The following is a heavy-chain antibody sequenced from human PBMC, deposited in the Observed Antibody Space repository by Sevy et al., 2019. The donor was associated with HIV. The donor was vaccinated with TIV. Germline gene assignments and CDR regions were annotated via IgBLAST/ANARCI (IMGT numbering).Heavy chain of an antibody. Sequence: SETLSLTCIVSGGSMRSSHYWGWIRQPPGKGLEWIGSVYNGGTTYYNPSLKTRLIISVDTSRNQFSLKVNSVTAADTAVYYWARLPQWLGPSFDSWGRGILVTVSS. J-gene: IGHJ4*02. V-gene: IGHV4-39*01. CDR1: GGSMRSSHY. CDR2: VYNGGTT. D-gene: IGHD6-19*01. CDR3: ARLPQWLGPSFDS.